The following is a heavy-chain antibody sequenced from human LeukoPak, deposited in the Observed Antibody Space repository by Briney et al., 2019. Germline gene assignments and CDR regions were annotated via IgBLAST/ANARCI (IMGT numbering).Heavy chain of an antibody. D-gene: IGHD2-2*01. V-gene: IGHV3-33*01. J-gene: IGHJ6*02. CDR3: ARGLGYCSSTSCRIQTLYHYYYGMDV. Sequence: GGSLRLSCAASGFTFSSYGMHWVRQAPGKGLEWVAVIWYDGSNKYYADSVKGRFTISRDNSKNTLYLQMNSLRAEDTAVYYCARGLGYCSSTSCRIQTLYHYYYGMDVWGQGTTVTVSS. CDR1: GFTFSSYG. CDR2: IWYDGSNK.